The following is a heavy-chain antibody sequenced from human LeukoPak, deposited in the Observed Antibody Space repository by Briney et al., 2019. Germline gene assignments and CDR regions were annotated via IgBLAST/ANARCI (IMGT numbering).Heavy chain of an antibody. D-gene: IGHD3-10*01. CDR3: ARDELWFGDPTRDFDY. CDR2: ISSSSSTI. Sequence: GGSLRLSCAASGFTFNSYNMNWVRQAPGKGLEWVSYISSSSSTIYYADSVKGRFTISRDSAKNSLYLQMNSLRAEDTAVYYCARDELWFGDPTRDFDYWGQGTLVTVSS. V-gene: IGHV3-48*01. CDR1: GFTFNSYN. J-gene: IGHJ4*02.